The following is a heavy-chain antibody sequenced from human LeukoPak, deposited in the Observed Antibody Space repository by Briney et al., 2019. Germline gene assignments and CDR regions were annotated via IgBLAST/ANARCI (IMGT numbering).Heavy chain of an antibody. D-gene: IGHD3-3*01. CDR1: GFSFSSYA. CDR3: AKTPHDFWTPGYPLWAFDM. CDR2: VSGSGDNT. V-gene: IGHV3-23*01. Sequence: PGGSLRLSCAASGFSFSSYAMSWVRQAPGKGLEWVSVVSGSGDNTYYADSVKGRFTVSRDNSKNTLYLQMDNLRAEDTAVYYCAKTPHDFWTPGYPLWAFDMWGQGTVVTVSS. J-gene: IGHJ3*02.